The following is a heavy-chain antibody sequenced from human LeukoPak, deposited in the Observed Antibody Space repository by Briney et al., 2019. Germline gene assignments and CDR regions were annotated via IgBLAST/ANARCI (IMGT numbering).Heavy chain of an antibody. CDR2: ISGGGDYT. J-gene: IGHJ5*02. CDR3: AKDLNWGGGS. D-gene: IGHD7-27*01. V-gene: IGHV3-23*01. Sequence: QPGGSLRLSCAASGFTFTDYPMTWVRQGPGKGLEWVSTISGGGDYTYYADSVKGRFTISRDNSKNTLFLQMNSLRAEDTAVYYCAKDLNWGGGSWGQGTLVTVSS. CDR1: GFTFTDYP.